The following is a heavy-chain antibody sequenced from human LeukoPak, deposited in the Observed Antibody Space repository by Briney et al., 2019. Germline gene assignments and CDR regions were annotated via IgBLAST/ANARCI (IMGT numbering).Heavy chain of an antibody. CDR2: IYSGGST. Sequence: GGSLRLSCAASGFTVSSNYMSWVRQAPGKGLEWVSVIYSGGSTYYADSVKGRFTISRDNSKNTLYLQMNSLRAEDTAVYCCARENGYSYGDAFDIWGQGTMVTVSS. CDR1: GFTVSSNY. D-gene: IGHD5-18*01. CDR3: ARENGYSYGDAFDI. J-gene: IGHJ3*02. V-gene: IGHV3-53*01.